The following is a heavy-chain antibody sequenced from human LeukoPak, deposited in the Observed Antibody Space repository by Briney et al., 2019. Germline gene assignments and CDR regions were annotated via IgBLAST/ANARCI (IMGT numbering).Heavy chain of an antibody. J-gene: IGHJ3*02. CDR1: GFTFNNYA. Sequence: GGSLRLSCAASGFTFNNYAMNWVRQAPGKGLEWVSFVSGSGDRIYYAGSVKGRFTISRDNSKDTLYLQMNSLRAEDTALYYCAKGPQWATGVASDIWGQGTMVTVSS. CDR2: VSGSGDRI. V-gene: IGHV3-23*01. CDR3: AKGPQWATGVASDI. D-gene: IGHD2-15*01.